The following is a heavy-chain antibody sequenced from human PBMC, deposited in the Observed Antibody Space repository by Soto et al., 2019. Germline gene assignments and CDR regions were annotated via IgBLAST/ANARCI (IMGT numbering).Heavy chain of an antibody. Sequence: GASVKVSCKASRGTFSSYAISWVRQAPGQGLEWMGGIIPIFGTANYAQKFQGRVTITADESTSTAYMELSSLRSEDTDVYYCARESPDYGGYYGGFWGQGTLVTVSS. D-gene: IGHD3-3*01. CDR1: RGTFSSYA. J-gene: IGHJ4*02. V-gene: IGHV1-69*13. CDR2: IIPIFGTA. CDR3: ARESPDYGGYYGGF.